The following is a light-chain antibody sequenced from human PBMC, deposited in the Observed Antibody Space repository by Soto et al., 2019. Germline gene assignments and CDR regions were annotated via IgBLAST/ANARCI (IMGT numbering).Light chain of an antibody. J-gene: IGKJ5*01. Sequence: VVLTQSPATLSLSPGERATLSCRTSLSVSVYLDWYQQKPGQAPRLLISDASNRATGIPARFSGSGSGTDFTLTISSLEPEDFAVYYCQQREHWPPITFGQGTRLEIK. V-gene: IGKV3-11*01. CDR1: LSVSVY. CDR3: QQREHWPPIT. CDR2: DAS.